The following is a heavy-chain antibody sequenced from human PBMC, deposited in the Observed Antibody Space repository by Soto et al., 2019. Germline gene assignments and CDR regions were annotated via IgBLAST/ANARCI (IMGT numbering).Heavy chain of an antibody. V-gene: IGHV1-18*01. J-gene: IGHJ5*02. CDR3: ARDRLYCSGGSCYTENWFDP. Sequence: GASGKVSCKASGYTFTSYGISWGRQAPGQGLEWMGWISAYNGNTNYAQKLQGRVTMTTDTSTSTAYMELRSLRSDDTAVYYCARDRLYCSGGSCYTENWFDPWGQGTLVTVSS. D-gene: IGHD2-15*01. CDR2: ISAYNGNT. CDR1: GYTFTSYG.